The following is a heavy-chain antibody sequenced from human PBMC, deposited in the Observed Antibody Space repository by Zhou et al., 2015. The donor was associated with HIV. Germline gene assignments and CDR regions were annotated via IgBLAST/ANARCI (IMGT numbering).Heavy chain of an antibody. CDR3: AREGWGSWYFDL. J-gene: IGHJ2*01. D-gene: IGHD7-27*01. CDR1: GGTFSGSD. V-gene: IGHV1-69*06. Sequence: LVQSGTEVRKPGSSVKVSCRATGGTFSGSDISWVRQAPGQGLEWMGGIIPMFGTANYAQKFQGRVTITADKSTSTAYLELSSLRYEDTAVYYCAREGWGSWYFDLWGRGTLVTVSS. CDR2: IIPMFGTA.